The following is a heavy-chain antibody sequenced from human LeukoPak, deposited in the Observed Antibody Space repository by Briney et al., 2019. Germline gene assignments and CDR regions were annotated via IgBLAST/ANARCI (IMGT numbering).Heavy chain of an antibody. V-gene: IGHV1-69*13. CDR3: ARDVIEPHAIRIAVAGTDY. J-gene: IGHJ4*02. CDR1: GGTFSSYA. Sequence: SVKVSCKASGGTFSSYAISWVRQAPGQGLEWMGGIIPIFGTANYAQKFQGRVTITADESTSTAYMELSSLRSEDTAVYYCARDVIEPHAIRIAVAGTDYWGQGTLVTVSS. D-gene: IGHD6-19*01. CDR2: IIPIFGTA.